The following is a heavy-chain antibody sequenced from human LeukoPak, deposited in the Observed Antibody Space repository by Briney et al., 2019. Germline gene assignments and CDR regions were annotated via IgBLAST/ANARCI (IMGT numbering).Heavy chain of an antibody. V-gene: IGHV3-48*01. CDR1: GFTFSTYS. J-gene: IGHJ4*02. D-gene: IGHD5-24*01. CDR3: AREVSARDGSLGRPFDY. Sequence: PGGSLRLSCAASGFTFSTYSMNWVRQAPGKGLEWVSYISSSSTIYFADSVKGRFTISRDNAKNSLYLQMNSLRAEDTAVYYCAREVSARDGSLGRPFDYWGQGTLVTVSS. CDR2: ISSSSTI.